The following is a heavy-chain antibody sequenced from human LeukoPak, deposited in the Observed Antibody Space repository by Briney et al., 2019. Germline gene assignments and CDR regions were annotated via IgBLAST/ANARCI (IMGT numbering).Heavy chain of an antibody. CDR3: ARHEAAALSSLDY. CDR2: IYNSGST. J-gene: IGHJ4*02. D-gene: IGHD6-13*01. Sequence: SETLSLTCTVSGGSISSYYWSWIRQPPGKGLEWIGYIYNSGSTNYNPSLKSRVAISVDTSKNQFSLKLSSVTAADTAVYYCARHEAAALSSLDYWGQGTLVTASS. CDR1: GGSISSYY. V-gene: IGHV4-59*08.